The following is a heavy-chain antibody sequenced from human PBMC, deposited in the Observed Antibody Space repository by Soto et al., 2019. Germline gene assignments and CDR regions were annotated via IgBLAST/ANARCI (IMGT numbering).Heavy chain of an antibody. CDR1: GGSFTNYY. CDR3: ARHFRY. V-gene: IGHV4-34*01. Sequence: QVRLQQWGAGLLKPSETLSLTCTVYGGSFTNYYWSWIRQPPGKGLEWIGDISHGGITNYNPSLKSRVTISLDTSQNQFSLRLTSVTAADTAVYYCARHFRYWGQGTLVTVSS. CDR2: ISHGGIT. J-gene: IGHJ4*02.